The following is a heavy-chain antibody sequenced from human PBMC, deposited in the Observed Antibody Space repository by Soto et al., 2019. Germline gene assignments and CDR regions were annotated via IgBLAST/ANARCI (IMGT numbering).Heavy chain of an antibody. J-gene: IGHJ4*02. D-gene: IGHD4-17*01. Sequence: SETLSLTCAVYGGSFSGYYWSWIRQPPGKGLEWIGEINHSGSTNYNPSLKSRVTISVDKSKNQFSLKLSSVTAADTAVYYCARYYDYGDYYYFDYWGQGTLVTVSS. CDR2: INHSGST. CDR1: GGSFSGYY. CDR3: ARYYDYGDYYYFDY. V-gene: IGHV4-34*01.